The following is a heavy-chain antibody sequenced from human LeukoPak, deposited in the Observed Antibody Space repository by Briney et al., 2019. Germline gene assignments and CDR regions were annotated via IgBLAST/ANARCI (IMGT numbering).Heavy chain of an antibody. Sequence: GGSLRLSCAASGFTFSRYRMHWVRQAPGKGLVWVSGLNSDGSTTNYADSVKGRFTISRDNAKNTLYLQMNSLRAEDTAVYYCAKAVRWELPQGFDYWGQGTLVTVSS. CDR1: GFTFSRYR. J-gene: IGHJ4*02. D-gene: IGHD1-26*01. CDR2: LNSDGSTT. V-gene: IGHV3-74*01. CDR3: AKAVRWELPQGFDY.